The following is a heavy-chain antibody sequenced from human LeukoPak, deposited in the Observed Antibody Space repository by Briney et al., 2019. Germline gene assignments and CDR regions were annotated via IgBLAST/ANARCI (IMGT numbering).Heavy chain of an antibody. CDR1: GFTFSSYP. CDR2: ISYDGSNK. J-gene: IGHJ4*02. Sequence: GRSLRLSCAASGFTFSSYPVHWVRQAPGKGLEWVTLISYDGSNKYYADSVKGRFTISRDNSKNTLYLQMNSLRAEDTAVYYCAREGGGYNNRGFDYWGQGTLVTVSS. D-gene: IGHD5-24*01. V-gene: IGHV3-30*04. CDR3: AREGGGYNNRGFDY.